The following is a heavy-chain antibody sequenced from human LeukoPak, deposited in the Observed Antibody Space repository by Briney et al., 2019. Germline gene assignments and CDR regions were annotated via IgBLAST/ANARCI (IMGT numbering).Heavy chain of an antibody. CDR1: GGSISSGSYY. CDR3: ARRKRASISGYYGKDWFDP. J-gene: IGHJ5*02. D-gene: IGHD3-22*01. V-gene: IGHV4-61*02. Sequence: PSQTLSLTCTVSGGSISSGSYYWSWIRQPAGKGLEWIGRIYTSGSTNYNPSLKSRVTISVDTSKNQFSLKLSSVTAADTAVYYCARRKRASISGYYGKDWFDPWGQGTLVTVSS. CDR2: IYTSGST.